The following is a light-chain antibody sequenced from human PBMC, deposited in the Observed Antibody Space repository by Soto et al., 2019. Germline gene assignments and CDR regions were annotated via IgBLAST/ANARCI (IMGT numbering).Light chain of an antibody. V-gene: IGLV2-14*01. J-gene: IGLJ3*02. CDR1: SSDVGGYNY. CDR2: EVT. CDR3: SSYTGSSTLNWV. Sequence: QSALTQPASVSGSPGQSITISCTGTSSDVGGYNYVSWYQQHPGKAPKLMIYEVTNRPSGVANRFSGSKSGNTASLTITGRQADDEADYYCSSYTGSSTLNWVFGGGTKLTVL.